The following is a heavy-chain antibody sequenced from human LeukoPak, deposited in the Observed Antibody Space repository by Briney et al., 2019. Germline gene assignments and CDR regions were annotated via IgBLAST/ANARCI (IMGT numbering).Heavy chain of an antibody. CDR2: INPSGGST. CDR3: ARSHYYDGSGYGLQPGRFGFDY. CDR1: GYTFTSYY. J-gene: IGHJ4*02. Sequence: ASVKVSCKASGYTFTSYYMHWERQAPGQGLEWMGIINPSGGSTSYAQKFQGRVTMTRDMSTSTVYMELSSLRSEDTAVYYCARSHYYDGSGYGLQPGRFGFDYWGQGTLVTVSS. V-gene: IGHV1-46*01. D-gene: IGHD3-22*01.